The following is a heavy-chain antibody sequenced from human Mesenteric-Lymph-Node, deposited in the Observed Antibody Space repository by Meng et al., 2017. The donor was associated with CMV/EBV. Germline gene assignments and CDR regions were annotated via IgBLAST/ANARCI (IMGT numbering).Heavy chain of an antibody. V-gene: IGHV1-69*05. CDR2: IIPIFGAA. Sequence: GGTFRSYAISWVRQAPGQGLEWMGGIIPIFGAANYAQKFQGRVTITTDESTSTAYMELSSLRSEDTAVYYCARERRNYQPPSNYFDYWGQGTLVTVSS. D-gene: IGHD2-2*01. CDR3: ARERRNYQPPSNYFDY. CDR1: GGTFRSYA. J-gene: IGHJ4*02.